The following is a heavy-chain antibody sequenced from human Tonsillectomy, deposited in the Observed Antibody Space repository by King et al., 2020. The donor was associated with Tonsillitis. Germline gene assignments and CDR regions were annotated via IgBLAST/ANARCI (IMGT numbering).Heavy chain of an antibody. D-gene: IGHD3-22*01. Sequence: VQLVESGGGLVQPGRSLRLSSTASGFTFGDYAMSWFRQAPGKGLEWVGFIRSKAYGGTTEYAASVKGRFTISRDDSKSIAYLQMNSLKTEDTAVYYCTREDGPYYYDSSGYYSDAFDIWGQGTMVTVSS. CDR2: IRSKAYGGTT. CDR3: TREDGPYYYDSSGYYSDAFDI. V-gene: IGHV3-49*03. J-gene: IGHJ3*02. CDR1: GFTFGDYA.